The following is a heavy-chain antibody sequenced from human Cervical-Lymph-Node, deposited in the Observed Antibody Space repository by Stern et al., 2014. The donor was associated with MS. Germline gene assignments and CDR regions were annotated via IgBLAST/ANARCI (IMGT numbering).Heavy chain of an antibody. CDR1: GFTFSRET. CDR3: ARGSALAGSWYALYCFDY. Sequence: QVQLVESGGGVVQPGRSLRVSCAASGFTFSRETFHWVRQAPGKGLEWLAGISSDGRNKYDADSVKGRVTISRDNSKETLYLDMTRLRPDDTAVYYCARGSALAGSWYALYCFDYWGQGTLVIVSS. CDR2: ISSDGRNK. V-gene: IGHV3-30*04. D-gene: IGHD6-13*01. J-gene: IGHJ4*02.